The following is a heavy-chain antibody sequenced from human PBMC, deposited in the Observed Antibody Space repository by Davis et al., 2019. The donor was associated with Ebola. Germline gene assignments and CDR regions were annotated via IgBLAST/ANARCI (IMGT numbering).Heavy chain of an antibody. CDR2: ISYDGSNK. Sequence: GGSLRLSCAASGFTFSSYAMHWVRQAPGKGLEWVAVISYDGSNKYYADSVKGRFTISRDNSKNTLYLQMNSLRAEDTAVYYCASSGTVTTISDWGQGTLVTVSS. V-gene: IGHV3-30-3*01. CDR3: ASSGTVTTISD. D-gene: IGHD4-17*01. J-gene: IGHJ4*02. CDR1: GFTFSSYA.